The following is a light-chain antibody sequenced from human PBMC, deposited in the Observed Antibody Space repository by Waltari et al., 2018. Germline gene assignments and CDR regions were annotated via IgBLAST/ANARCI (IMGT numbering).Light chain of an antibody. J-gene: IGKJ2*01. Sequence: DIVMTQSPDSLAVSLRARATINCKSSQSVLYSSNNKNYFSWYQQKPGQPPKLLMSWASTRESGVPDRCSGSGSGTDFTLTISSLQAEDVAVYYCLQYYTTPYTFGQGIKLEI. V-gene: IGKV4-1*01. CDR3: LQYYTTPYT. CDR2: WAS. CDR1: QSVLYSSNNKNY.